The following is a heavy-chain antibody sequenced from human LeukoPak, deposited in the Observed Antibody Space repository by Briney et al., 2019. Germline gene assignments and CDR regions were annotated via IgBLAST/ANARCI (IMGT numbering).Heavy chain of an antibody. CDR3: ARDAGGFYDY. Sequence: GGSLRLSCAASGFTFSSYSMNWVRQAPGKGLEWVSSISSSRSYIYYADSVKGRFTISRDNAKNSLYLQMNSLRAEDMALYYCARDAGGFYDYWGQGTLVTVSS. J-gene: IGHJ4*02. CDR2: ISSSRSYI. CDR1: GFTFSSYS. D-gene: IGHD2-15*01. V-gene: IGHV3-21*04.